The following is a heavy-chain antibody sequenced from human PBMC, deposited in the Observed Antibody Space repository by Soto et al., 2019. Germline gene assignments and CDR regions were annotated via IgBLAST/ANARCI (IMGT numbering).Heavy chain of an antibody. V-gene: IGHV3-30*18. CDR3: AKEGSSGWPLYYYYYYGMDV. Sequence: SLRLSCAASGFTFSSYGMHWVRQAPGKGLEWVAVISYDGSNKYYADSVKGRFTISRDNSKNTLYLQMNSLRAEDTAVYYCAKEGSSGWPLYYYYYYGMDVWGKGTTVTVSS. D-gene: IGHD6-19*01. CDR1: GFTFSSYG. CDR2: ISYDGSNK. J-gene: IGHJ6*04.